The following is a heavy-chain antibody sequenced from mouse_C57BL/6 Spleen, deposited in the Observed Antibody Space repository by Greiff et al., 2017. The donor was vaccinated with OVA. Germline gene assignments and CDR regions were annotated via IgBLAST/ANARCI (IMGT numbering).Heavy chain of an antibody. CDR2: IDPSDSYT. CDR1: GYTFTSYW. J-gene: IGHJ1*03. V-gene: IGHV1-59*01. CDR3: ARDELDSKHWYFDV. Sequence: VQLQQPGAELVRPGTSVKLSCKASGYTFTSYWMHWVKQRPGQGLEWIGVIDPSDSYTNYNQKFKGKATLTVDTSSSTAYMQLSSLTSEDSAVYYCARDELDSKHWYFDVWGTGTTVTVSS. D-gene: IGHD2-5*01.